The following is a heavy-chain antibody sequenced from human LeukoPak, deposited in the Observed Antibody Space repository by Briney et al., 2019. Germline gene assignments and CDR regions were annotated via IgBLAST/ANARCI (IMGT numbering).Heavy chain of an antibody. Sequence: SETLSLTCAVYGGSFSGYYWSWIRQPPGKGLEWIGEINHSGGTNYNPSLKSRVTISVDTSKNQFSLKLSSVTAADTAVYYCARGGRVVIPAARRNYFDYWGQGTLVTVSS. CDR2: INHSGGT. J-gene: IGHJ4*02. CDR3: ARGGRVVIPAARRNYFDY. CDR1: GGSFSGYY. D-gene: IGHD2-2*01. V-gene: IGHV4-34*01.